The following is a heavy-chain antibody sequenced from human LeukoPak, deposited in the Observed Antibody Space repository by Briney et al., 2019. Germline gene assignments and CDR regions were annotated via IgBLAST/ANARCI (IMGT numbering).Heavy chain of an antibody. CDR1: GGSISSYD. CDR3: ARATPWLLPGY. J-gene: IGHJ4*02. V-gene: IGHV4-59*12. Sequence: SETLSLTCTVSGGSISSYDWSWIRQPPGKGLEWVGYIYYGGSTNYNPSLKSRVTISVDTSKNQFSLKLSSVTAADTAVYFCARATPWLLPGYWGQGTLVTVSS. CDR2: IYYGGST. D-gene: IGHD3-22*01.